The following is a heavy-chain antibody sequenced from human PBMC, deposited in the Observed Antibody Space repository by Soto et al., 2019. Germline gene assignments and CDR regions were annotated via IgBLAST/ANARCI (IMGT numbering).Heavy chain of an antibody. CDR1: GYTFTSYD. D-gene: IGHD2-2*01. CDR2: MNPNSGNT. CDR3: GGGGTSSAYYFAS. V-gene: IGHV1-8*01. Sequence: ASVKVSFKASGYTFTSYDINWVRQATGQGLEWMGWMNPNSGNTGYAQKFQGRVTMTRNTSISTAYMELSSLRSEDTAVYYCGGGGTSSAYYFASGAQEPLAPVSS. J-gene: IGHJ4*02.